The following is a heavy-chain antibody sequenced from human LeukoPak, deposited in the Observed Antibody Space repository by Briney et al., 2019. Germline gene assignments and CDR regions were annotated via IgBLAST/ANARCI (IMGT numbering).Heavy chain of an antibody. CDR2: INAGNGNT. D-gene: IGHD3-10*01. Sequence: ASVKVSCKASGYTFTSYAMHWVRQAPGQRLEWMGWINAGNGNTKYSQKFQGRVTITRDTSASTAYMELSSLRSEDTAVYYCARSDYGSGSYSNWEGSRGKHNWFDPWGQGTLVTVSS. V-gene: IGHV1-3*01. CDR1: GYTFTSYA. CDR3: ARSDYGSGSYSNWEGSRGKHNWFDP. J-gene: IGHJ5*02.